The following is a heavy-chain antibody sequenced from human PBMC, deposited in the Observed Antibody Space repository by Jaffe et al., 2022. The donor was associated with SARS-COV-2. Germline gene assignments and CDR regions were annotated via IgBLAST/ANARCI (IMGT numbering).Heavy chain of an antibody. V-gene: IGHV4-34*01. D-gene: IGHD3-10*01. CDR3: ARVPRPKLVVTMDRGGNWIDS. CDR1: GGSFSNYF. J-gene: IGHJ5*01. Sequence: QVHLQQWGAGLLKPSETLSLTCAVSGGSFSNYFWTWIRQLPGRGLEWIAEINTYRTANYNPSLKSRVTISIDTSTNHFFLKLDSMTAADTAMYYCARVPRPKLVVTMDRGGNWIDSWGPGTQVTVSS. CDR2: INTYRTA.